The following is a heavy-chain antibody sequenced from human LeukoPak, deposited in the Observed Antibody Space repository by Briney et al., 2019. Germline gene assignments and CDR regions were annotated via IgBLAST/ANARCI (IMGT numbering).Heavy chain of an antibody. Sequence: SQTLSLTCAISGDSVSSNSAAWTWITQSPSRGLEWLGRTYDRSKWYNDYAEFVKSRMTINPDTSKNQFSLHLNSVTPEDTAVYYCATWSERYSDVFDIWGQGTMVTVSS. V-gene: IGHV6-1*01. CDR1: GDSVSSNSAA. CDR2: TYDRSKWYN. J-gene: IGHJ3*02. CDR3: ATWSERYSDVFDI. D-gene: IGHD3-3*01.